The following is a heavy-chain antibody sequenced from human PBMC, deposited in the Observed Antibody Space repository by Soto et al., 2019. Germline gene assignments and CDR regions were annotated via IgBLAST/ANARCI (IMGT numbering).Heavy chain of an antibody. CDR1: GGSISGYY. CDR3: TRDGDGRMTTNPYYYYGMDV. D-gene: IGHD2-21*02. CDR2: VYYSGGA. V-gene: IGHV4-59*01. J-gene: IGHJ6*02. Sequence: PSETLSLTCTVSGGSISGYYWSWIRQPPGKGLEWIGNVYYSGGAKYNPSVKRRVSISVDTSKNQFSLNLSSVTAADTAVYYCTRDGDGRMTTNPYYYYGMDVWGRGTLVTVSS.